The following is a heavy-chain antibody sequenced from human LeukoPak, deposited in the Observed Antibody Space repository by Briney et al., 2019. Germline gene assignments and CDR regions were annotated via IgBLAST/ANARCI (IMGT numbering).Heavy chain of an antibody. CDR3: ARDVPYGSGSYQTLNY. Sequence: GGSLRLSCAASGFTFSSYSMNWVRQAPGKGLEWVSYISSSSSTIYYAGSVKGRFTISRDNAKNSLYLQMNSLRDEDTAVYYCARDVPYGSGSYQTLNYWGQGTLVTVSS. CDR1: GFTFSSYS. V-gene: IGHV3-48*02. D-gene: IGHD3-10*01. CDR2: ISSSSSTI. J-gene: IGHJ4*02.